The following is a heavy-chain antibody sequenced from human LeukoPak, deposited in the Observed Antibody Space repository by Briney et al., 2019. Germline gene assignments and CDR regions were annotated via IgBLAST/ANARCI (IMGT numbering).Heavy chain of an antibody. CDR1: RLTLCTYA. CDR2: IDAGVGTT. J-gene: IGHJ4*02. Sequence: GGSLRLSRAASRLTLCTYAVTWGRGAPGQGVEWVSRIDAGVGTTFYADSVKGQFTISRDNSKSMLYLQMNSLRAEDTVLYYCANHGYHYYFDSWGQGTLVTVSS. D-gene: IGHD6-25*01. V-gene: IGHV3-23*01. CDR3: ANHGYHYYFDS.